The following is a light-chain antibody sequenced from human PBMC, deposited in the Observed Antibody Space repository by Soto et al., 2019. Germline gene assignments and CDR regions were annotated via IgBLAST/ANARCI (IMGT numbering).Light chain of an antibody. CDR3: QLYGISSSCT. CDR1: QSLRYNY. V-gene: IGKV3-20*01. Sequence: AFIHSACTLGLSQGGISTLSCRASQSLRYNYLAWYQQKPGQAPRVCIYGASDRATVISDSFGGSGVGTVVTLTINRLEPEDFAVYYCQLYGISSSCTVGQGTKVDIK. J-gene: IGKJ1*01. CDR2: GAS.